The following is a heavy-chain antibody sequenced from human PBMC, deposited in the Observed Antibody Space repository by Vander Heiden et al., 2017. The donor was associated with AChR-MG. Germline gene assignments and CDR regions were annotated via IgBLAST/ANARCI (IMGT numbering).Heavy chain of an antibody. Sequence: EVQLVESGGGLVQPGGSLRPSCAASGFTFSSYDMHWVRQATGKGLEWVSAIGTAGDTYYPGSVKGRFTISRENAKNSLYLQMNSLRAGDTAVYYCARARWDGSGSYYNSPDAFDIWGQGTMVTVSS. CDR2: IGTAGDT. J-gene: IGHJ3*02. CDR1: GFTFSSYD. V-gene: IGHV3-13*01. CDR3: ARARWDGSGSYYNSPDAFDI. D-gene: IGHD3-10*01.